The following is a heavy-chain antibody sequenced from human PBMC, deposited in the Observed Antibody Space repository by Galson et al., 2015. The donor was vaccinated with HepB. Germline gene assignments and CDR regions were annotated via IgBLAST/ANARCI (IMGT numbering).Heavy chain of an antibody. V-gene: IGHV3-48*01. D-gene: IGHD3-22*01. CDR1: GFTFSSYS. CDR2: ISSSSSTI. CDR3: ARLNYYDSSGYFSDAFDI. Sequence: SLRLSCAASGFTFSSYSMNWVRQAPGKGLEWVSYISSSSSTIYYADSVKGRFTISRDNAKNSLYLQMNSLRAEDTAVYYCARLNYYDSSGYFSDAFDIWGQGTMVTVSS. J-gene: IGHJ3*02.